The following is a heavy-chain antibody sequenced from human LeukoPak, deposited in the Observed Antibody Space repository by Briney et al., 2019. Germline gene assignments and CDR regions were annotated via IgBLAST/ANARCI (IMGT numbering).Heavy chain of an antibody. D-gene: IGHD6-13*01. CDR2: ISYDGSNK. CDR3: AKGIQQLDY. CDR1: GFTFTSYG. V-gene: IGHV3-30*18. Sequence: PGGSLRLSCAASGFTFTSYGMHWVRQAPGKGLEWVAVISYDGSNKYYADSVRGRFTISRGNSKNTLYLQMNSLRAEDTAVYYCAKGIQQLDYWGQGTLVTVSS. J-gene: IGHJ4*02.